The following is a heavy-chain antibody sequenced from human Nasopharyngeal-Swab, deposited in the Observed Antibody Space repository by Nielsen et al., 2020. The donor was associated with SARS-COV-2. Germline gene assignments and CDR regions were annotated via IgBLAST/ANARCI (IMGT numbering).Heavy chain of an antibody. J-gene: IGHJ4*02. CDR2: VRSKGNNYAT. Sequence: GGSLSLSCAASGFTFSASAIHWVRQASGKGLEWVGRVRSKGNNYATAYSASVKGRFIIFRDDPTNTAYLQMNSLKTEDTAMYYCTRCGGGCYSGRDYWGQGTLVTVSS. CDR3: TRCGGGCYSGRDY. V-gene: IGHV3-73*01. CDR1: GFTFSASA. D-gene: IGHD2-15*01.